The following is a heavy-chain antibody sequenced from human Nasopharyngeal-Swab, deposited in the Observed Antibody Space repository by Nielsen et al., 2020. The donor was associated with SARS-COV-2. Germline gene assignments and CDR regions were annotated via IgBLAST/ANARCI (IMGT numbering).Heavy chain of an antibody. Sequence: GGSLRLSYTPSEFTLRNHWMHWVRLTPGKGLVWVSGIDFDGSNTFYADSVKGRFTISRDNGENTLSLQMNSLRDEDTGGYYCGSVFEIWGQGVLVTVSS. CDR3: GSVFEI. CDR2: IDFDGSNT. V-gene: IGHV3-74*01. J-gene: IGHJ4*02. D-gene: IGHD3-9*01. CDR1: EFTLRNHW.